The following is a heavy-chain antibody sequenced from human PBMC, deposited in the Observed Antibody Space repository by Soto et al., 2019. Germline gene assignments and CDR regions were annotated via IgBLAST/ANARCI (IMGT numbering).Heavy chain of an antibody. CDR3: AKEGEHSSGWANFDY. J-gene: IGHJ4*02. Sequence: EVQLLESGGGLVQPGGSLRLSCAASGFTFSSYAMSWVRQAPGKGLEWVSAISGSGGSTYYADSVKGRFTIAKDNSKITVYLQMNSLRAEDTAVYYCAKEGEHSSGWANFDYCGQGTLVSVSS. CDR2: ISGSGGST. D-gene: IGHD6-19*01. V-gene: IGHV3-23*01. CDR1: GFTFSSYA.